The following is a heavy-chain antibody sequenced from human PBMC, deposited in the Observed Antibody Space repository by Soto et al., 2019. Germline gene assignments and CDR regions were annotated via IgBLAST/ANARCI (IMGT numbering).Heavy chain of an antibody. D-gene: IGHD1-1*01. CDR1: GFTFITYS. V-gene: IGHV3-48*01. Sequence: EVRLVESGGGLVQPGGSLRLSCAASGFTFITYSIIWVRQAPGKGLEWLSYINSNGRSIFYADSVQGRFTISRDNAQNSVYLQMNSLRPEDTAVYYCAREPNWNDVSFDNWGQGTLVTVSS. CDR3: AREPNWNDVSFDN. CDR2: INSNGRSI. J-gene: IGHJ4*02.